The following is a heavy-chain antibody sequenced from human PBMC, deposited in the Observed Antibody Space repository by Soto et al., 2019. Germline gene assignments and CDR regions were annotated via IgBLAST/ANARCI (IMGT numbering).Heavy chain of an antibody. CDR3: ARDRPGPTYYDFWSGYYAPLSRYYYGMDV. CDR2: IYYSGST. D-gene: IGHD3-3*01. Sequence: SETLSLTCTVSGGSISSGDYYWSWIRQPPGKGLEWIGYIYYSGSTYHNPSLKSRVTISVDTSKNQFSLKLSSVTAADTAVYYCARDRPGPTYYDFWSGYYAPLSRYYYGMDVWGQGTTVTVSS. J-gene: IGHJ6*02. CDR1: GGSISSGDYY. V-gene: IGHV4-30-4*01.